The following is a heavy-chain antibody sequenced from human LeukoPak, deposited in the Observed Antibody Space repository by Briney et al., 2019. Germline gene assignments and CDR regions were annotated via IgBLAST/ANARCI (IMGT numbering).Heavy chain of an antibody. J-gene: IGHJ4*02. CDR2: ISSSGSTI. D-gene: IGHD6-13*01. Sequence: SGGSLRLSCAASGFTFSDYYMSWIRQAPGKGLEWVSYISSSGSTIYYADSVKGRFTISRDNAKNSLYLQMNSLRAEDTAVYYCARVYDFGSSWYDYWGQGTLVTVSS. CDR3: ARVYDFGSSWYDY. CDR1: GFTFSDYY. V-gene: IGHV3-11*01.